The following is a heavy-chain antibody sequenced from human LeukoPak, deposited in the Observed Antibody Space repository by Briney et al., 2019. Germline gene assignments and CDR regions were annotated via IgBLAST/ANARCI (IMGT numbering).Heavy chain of an antibody. CDR2: IIPIFGTA. J-gene: IGHJ4*02. D-gene: IGHD5-12*01. Sequence: GASVKVSCKASGGTFSSYAISWVRQAPGQGLEWMGGIIPIFGTANYAQKFQGRVTITADKSTSTAYMELSSLRSEDTAVYYCAGLGVATTVDYWGQGTLVTVSS. CDR1: GGTFSSYA. CDR3: AGLGVATTVDY. V-gene: IGHV1-69*06.